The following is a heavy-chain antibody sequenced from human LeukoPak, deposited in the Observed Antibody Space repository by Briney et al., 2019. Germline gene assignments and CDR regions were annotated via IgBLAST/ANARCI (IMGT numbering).Heavy chain of an antibody. CDR1: GGTFISYA. D-gene: IGHD6-19*01. Sequence: ASVRVSCKASGGTFISYAISWVRQAPGQGLEWMGGIIPIFGTANYAQKFQGRVTITADESTSTAYMELSSLRSEDTAVYYCARDKSSGWYRFDYWGQGTLVTVSS. CDR2: IIPIFGTA. CDR3: ARDKSSGWYRFDY. J-gene: IGHJ4*02. V-gene: IGHV1-69*13.